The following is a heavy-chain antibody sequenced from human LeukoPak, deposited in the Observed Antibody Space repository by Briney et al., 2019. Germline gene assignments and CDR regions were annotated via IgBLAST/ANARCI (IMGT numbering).Heavy chain of an antibody. CDR3: ARQKGVYYFDY. Sequence: SETLSLTCTVSGGSISSSSYYWGWIRQPPGKGLEWIGSIYYSGSTYYNPSLKSRVTISVDTSKNQFSLKLSSVTAADTAVYYCARQKGVYYFDYWGQGTLVTVSS. CDR1: GGSISSSSYY. J-gene: IGHJ4*02. CDR2: IYYSGST. V-gene: IGHV4-39*01.